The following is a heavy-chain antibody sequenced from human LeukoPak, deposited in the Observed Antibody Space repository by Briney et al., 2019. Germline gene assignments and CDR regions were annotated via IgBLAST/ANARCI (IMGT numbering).Heavy chain of an antibody. CDR2: ISAYNGNT. CDR3: ARDLSWAYYYDSSGYYSFDY. CDR1: GYTFTGYY. J-gene: IGHJ4*02. D-gene: IGHD3-22*01. V-gene: IGHV1-18*04. Sequence: ASVKVSCKASGYTFTGYYMHWVRQAPGQGLEWMGWISAYNGNTNYAQKLQGRVTMTTDTSTSTAYMELRSLRSDDTAVYYCARDLSWAYYYDSSGYYSFDYWGQGTLVTVSS.